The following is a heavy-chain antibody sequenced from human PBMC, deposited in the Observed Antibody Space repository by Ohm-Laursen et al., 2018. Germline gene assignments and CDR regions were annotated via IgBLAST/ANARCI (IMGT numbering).Heavy chain of an antibody. CDR1: GFTFSSYS. CDR2: ISSGGSTI. Sequence: SLRLSCAASGFTFSSYSTNWVRQAPGKGLEWVSYISSGGSTIYYADSVKGRFTISRDNARNSLYLQMDSLRAEDTAVYYCARVSNYPRKDFQHWGQGTLVTVSS. CDR3: ARVSNYPRKDFQH. J-gene: IGHJ1*01. D-gene: IGHD4/OR15-4a*01. V-gene: IGHV3-48*04.